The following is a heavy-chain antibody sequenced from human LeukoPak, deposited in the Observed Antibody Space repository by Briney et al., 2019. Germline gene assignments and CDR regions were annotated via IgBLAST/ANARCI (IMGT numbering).Heavy chain of an antibody. D-gene: IGHD3-3*01. CDR2: INPNSGGT. J-gene: IGHJ6*03. V-gene: IGHV1-2*02. Sequence: ASVKVSCKASGYTFTGYYMHWVRQAPGQGLEWMGWINPNSGGTNYAQKFQGRVTMTRDTSISTAYMELSRLRSDDTAVYYCARDRTTIFGVAPIYMDVWGKGTTVTVSS. CDR1: GYTFTGYY. CDR3: ARDRTTIFGVAPIYMDV.